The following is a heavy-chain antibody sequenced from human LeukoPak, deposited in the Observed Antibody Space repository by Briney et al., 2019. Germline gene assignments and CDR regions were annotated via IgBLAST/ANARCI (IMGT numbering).Heavy chain of an antibody. CDR1: GGSISSGSYY. Sequence: PSETLSLTCTVSGGSISSGSYYWSWIRQPAGKGLEWIGRIYTSGSTNYNPSLKSRVTISVDTSKNQFSLKPSSVTSADTAVYYCARGGLDFDYWGQGTLVTVSS. CDR2: IYTSGST. CDR3: ARGGLDFDY. D-gene: IGHD1-26*01. J-gene: IGHJ4*02. V-gene: IGHV4-61*02.